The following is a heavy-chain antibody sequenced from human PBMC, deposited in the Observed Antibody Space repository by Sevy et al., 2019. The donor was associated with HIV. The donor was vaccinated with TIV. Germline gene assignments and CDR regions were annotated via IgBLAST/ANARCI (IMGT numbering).Heavy chain of an antibody. J-gene: IGHJ5*02. V-gene: IGHV1-46*03. D-gene: IGHD6-6*01. Sequence: ASVKVSCKASGYTFTSYYMHWVRQAPGQGLEWMGIINPSGGSTSYAQKFQDRVTMTRDTSTSTVYMELSSLRSEDTAVYYCAREGSSATKNNWFDPWGQGTLVTVSS. CDR2: INPSGGST. CDR1: GYTFTSYY. CDR3: AREGSSATKNNWFDP.